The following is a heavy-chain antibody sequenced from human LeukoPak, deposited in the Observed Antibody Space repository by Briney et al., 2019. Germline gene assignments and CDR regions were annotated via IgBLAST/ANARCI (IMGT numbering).Heavy chain of an antibody. CDR2: IYPDNSNT. CDR3: ERKGRSTDVIFD. Sequence: GESLQISGIWTRYTLSSYQIGSARQMPGKGLEWMGIIYPDNSNTRYRPSFQGQVTISADTSITTAYLQWNSLRASDTDIYYCERKGRSTDVIFDWGQGTLVTVSS. V-gene: IGHV5-51*01. D-gene: IGHD2-8*01. CDR1: RYTLSSYQ. J-gene: IGHJ4*02.